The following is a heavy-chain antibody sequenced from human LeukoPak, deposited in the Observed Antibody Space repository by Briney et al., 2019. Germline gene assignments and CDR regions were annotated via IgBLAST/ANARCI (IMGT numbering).Heavy chain of an antibody. CDR1: GFTFSTCG. V-gene: IGHV3-33*01. Sequence: PGGSLRLSCTASGFTFSTCGMHWVRQAPGKGLEWVAVIWYDGSTQHYADSVKGRFTISRDNSKNTLYLQMNSLRAEDTALYYCARDQIWHQQLVGKDYFDHWGQGTLVTVSS. CDR3: ARDQIWHQQLVGKDYFDH. J-gene: IGHJ4*02. D-gene: IGHD6-13*01. CDR2: IWYDGSTQ.